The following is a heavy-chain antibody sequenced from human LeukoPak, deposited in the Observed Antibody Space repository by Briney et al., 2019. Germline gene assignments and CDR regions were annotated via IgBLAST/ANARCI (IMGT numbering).Heavy chain of an antibody. J-gene: IGHJ3*02. D-gene: IGHD2-15*01. V-gene: IGHV3-64*04. CDR3: AGCRGDSCDWRASDI. CDR1: GFTFSTYG. Sequence: GGSLRLSCSASGFTFSTYGMHWVRQAPGKGLESVSAIASNGGSTYYADSVKGRFTISRDNSKNTLYLQMNSLRAEDTAVYYCAGCRGDSCDWRASDIWGQGTLVTVSS. CDR2: IASNGGST.